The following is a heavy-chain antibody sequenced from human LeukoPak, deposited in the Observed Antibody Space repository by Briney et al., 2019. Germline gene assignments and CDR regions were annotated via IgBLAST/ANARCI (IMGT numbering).Heavy chain of an antibody. CDR1: GSSINTPYY. CDR2: IYYSGST. J-gene: IGHJ4*02. V-gene: IGHV4-38-2*02. CDR3: ARILDGGDIDY. Sequence: KTSETLSLTCTVSGSSINTPYYWTWIRQPPGKGLEWIGSIYYSGSTYYNPSLKSRVTISVDTSKNQFSLKLSSVTAADTAVYYCARILDGGDIDYWGQGTLVTVSS. D-gene: IGHD2-21*02.